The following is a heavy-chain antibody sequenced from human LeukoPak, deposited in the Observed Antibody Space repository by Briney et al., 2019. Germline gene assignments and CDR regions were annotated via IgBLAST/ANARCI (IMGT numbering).Heavy chain of an antibody. CDR3: ARVELKVSN. J-gene: IGHJ4*02. V-gene: IGHV3-21*01. Sequence: GGSLRLSCAASGFTLSSYSMNGVRQAPGKGLEWVSSISSSSSYIYYADSVKGRITISRDNAKNSLYLQMNSLRAEDTAVYYCARVELKVSNWGQGTLVTVSS. CDR2: ISSSSSYI. CDR1: GFTLSSYS. D-gene: IGHD1-26*01.